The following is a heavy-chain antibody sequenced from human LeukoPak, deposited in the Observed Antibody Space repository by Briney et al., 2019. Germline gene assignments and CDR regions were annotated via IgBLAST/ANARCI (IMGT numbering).Heavy chain of an antibody. J-gene: IGHJ4*02. Sequence: SQTLSLTCTVSGGSTGSAGYYWSWIRQHPGKGLEWIAYINYSGSTYHNPSLKSRVTISVDTSRNQFSLKLNSVTAADTAIYYCASMSGYYSKFDYWGQGTPVTVSS. CDR1: GGSTGSAGYY. CDR2: INYSGST. D-gene: IGHD3-22*01. V-gene: IGHV4-31*03. CDR3: ASMSGYYSKFDY.